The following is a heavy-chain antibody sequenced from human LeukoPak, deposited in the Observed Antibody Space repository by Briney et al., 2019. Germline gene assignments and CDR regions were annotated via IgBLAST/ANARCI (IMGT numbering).Heavy chain of an antibody. CDR2: INHSGST. CDR3: ARAGPDHYSFDY. V-gene: IGHV4-34*01. Sequence: SETLSLTCTVSGSSISSYYWSWIRQPPGKGLEWIGEINHSGSTNYNPSLKSRVTISVDTSKNQFSLKLSSVTAADTAVYYCARAGPDHYSFDYWGQGTLVTVSS. J-gene: IGHJ4*02. CDR1: GSSISSYY. D-gene: IGHD2-15*01.